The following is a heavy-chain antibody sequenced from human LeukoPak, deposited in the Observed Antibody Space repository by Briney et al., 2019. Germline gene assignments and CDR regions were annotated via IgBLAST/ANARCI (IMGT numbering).Heavy chain of an antibody. CDR2: ISGSGGRT. D-gene: IGHD3-22*01. V-gene: IGHV3-23*01. J-gene: IGHJ4*02. Sequence: GGSLRLSCAVSGITLSNYGMSWVRQAAGHRLEWVAGISGSGGRTNYAASVTGRFTISRDNPQHTIYLQMNSLRAQVTAVYFCARRGVVIRVILVGFHKEAYYFDSWGQGALVTVSS. CDR3: ARRGVVIRVILVGFHKEAYYFDS. CDR1: GITLSNYG.